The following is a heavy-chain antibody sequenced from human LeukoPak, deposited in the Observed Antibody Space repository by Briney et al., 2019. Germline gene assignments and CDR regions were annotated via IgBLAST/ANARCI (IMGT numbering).Heavy chain of an antibody. CDR2: INHSGST. J-gene: IGHJ4*02. CDR3: ARYTIAVAGIFDY. D-gene: IGHD6-19*01. V-gene: IGHV4-34*01. Sequence: PSETLSLTCAVYGGSFSGYYWSWIRQPPGKGLEWIGEINHSGSTNYNPSLKSRVTISVDTSKNQFSLKLSSVTAADTAVYYCARYTIAVAGIFDYWGQGTLVTVSS. CDR1: GGSFSGYY.